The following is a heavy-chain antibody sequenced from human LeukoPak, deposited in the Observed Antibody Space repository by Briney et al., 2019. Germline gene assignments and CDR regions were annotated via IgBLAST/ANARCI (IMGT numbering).Heavy chain of an antibody. J-gene: IGHJ4*01. CDR1: GGSISSYY. V-gene: IGHV4-59*01. CDR2: IYYSGGT. Sequence: SETLSLTCTVSGGSISSYYWSWIRQPPGKGLEWIGYIYYSGGTNYNPSLKSRVTISVDTSKNQFSLKLSSVTAADTAVYYCARDYHGTFDYWGHGTLVTVSS. D-gene: IGHD1-14*01. CDR3: ARDYHGTFDY.